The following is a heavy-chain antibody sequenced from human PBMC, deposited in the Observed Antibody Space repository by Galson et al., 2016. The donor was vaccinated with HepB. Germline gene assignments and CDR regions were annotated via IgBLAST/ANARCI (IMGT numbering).Heavy chain of an antibody. CDR2: INGLGDSL. CDR1: GFIFKNYA. Sequence: SLRLSCAASGFIFKNYAMSWVRQAPGRGLEWVSAINGLGDSLYYADSVRGRFTISRDNSKNTLYVQMHSLRAEDTAIYYCAKAIRYYSAGSDYYNRPFDIWGQGTLVTVSS. V-gene: IGHV3-23*01. J-gene: IGHJ3*02. D-gene: IGHD3-22*01. CDR3: AKAIRYYSAGSDYYNRPFDI.